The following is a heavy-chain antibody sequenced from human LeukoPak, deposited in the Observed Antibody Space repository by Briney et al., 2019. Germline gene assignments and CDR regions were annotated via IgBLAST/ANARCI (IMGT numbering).Heavy chain of an antibody. D-gene: IGHD2-2*01. CDR3: ARLQYCSGTSCYWFDP. CDR1: GGSISSGLYS. V-gene: IGHV4-30-2*01. Sequence: SETLFLTCTVSGGSISSGLYSWSWLRQPLGKGLEWIGYIYHTGSTYYNPSLKSRVTISVDTSKNQFSLRLSSVTAADTAVYYCARLQYCSGTSCYWFDPWGQGTLVTVSS. J-gene: IGHJ5*02. CDR2: IYHTGST.